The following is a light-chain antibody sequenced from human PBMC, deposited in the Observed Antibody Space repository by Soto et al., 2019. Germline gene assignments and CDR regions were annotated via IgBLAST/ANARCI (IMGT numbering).Light chain of an antibody. Sequence: QSVLTQPPSASGTPGQRVTISCSGCNSNIGSDYVYWYQQLPGTAPKLLIYRNSQRPSGVPDRFSGSKSGTSASLAISGLRSDDEADYYCAAWDNSQSGSYVFGTGTKLTVL. CDR3: AAWDNSQSGSYV. CDR1: NSNIGSDY. V-gene: IGLV1-47*01. J-gene: IGLJ1*01. CDR2: RNS.